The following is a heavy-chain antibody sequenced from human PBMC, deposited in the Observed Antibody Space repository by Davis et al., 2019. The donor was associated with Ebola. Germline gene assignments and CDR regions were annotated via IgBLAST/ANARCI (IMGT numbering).Heavy chain of an antibody. Sequence: GESLKISCAASGFTFSSYAMSWVRQAPGKGLEWVSAISGSGGSTYYADSVKGRFTISRDNSKNTLYLQMNSLRAEDTAAYYCAKDPGYCGGDCYGVPHYWGQGTLVTVSS. CDR2: ISGSGGST. V-gene: IGHV3-23*01. D-gene: IGHD2-21*02. J-gene: IGHJ4*02. CDR3: AKDPGYCGGDCYGVPHY. CDR1: GFTFSSYA.